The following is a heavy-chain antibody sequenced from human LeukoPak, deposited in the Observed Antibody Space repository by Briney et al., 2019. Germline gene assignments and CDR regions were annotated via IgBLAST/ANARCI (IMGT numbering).Heavy chain of an antibody. CDR3: ARAYGSGSFLYYMDV. V-gene: IGHV3-20*04. J-gene: IGHJ6*03. CDR1: GFTFSSYA. CDR2: INWNGGST. Sequence: GGSLRLSCAASGFTFSSYAMSWVRQAPGKGLEWVSGINWNGGSTGYADSVKGRFTISRDNAKSSLYLQMNSLRAEDTALYYCARAYGSGSFLYYMDVWGKGTTVIVSS. D-gene: IGHD3-10*01.